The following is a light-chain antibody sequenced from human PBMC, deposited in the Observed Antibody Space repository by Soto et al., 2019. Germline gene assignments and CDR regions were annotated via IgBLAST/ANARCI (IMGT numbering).Light chain of an antibody. V-gene: IGKV3-20*01. CDR2: GAS. Sequence: EIVLTQSPGTLSLSPGERATLSCRASQSVSSSYLAWYQQKPGQAPRLLIYGASSRATGIPDRFNASGSGTDFTLTISRLEPEDFAVYYCQQYGNSLPWTFGQGTKVDIK. CDR1: QSVSSSY. J-gene: IGKJ1*01. CDR3: QQYGNSLPWT.